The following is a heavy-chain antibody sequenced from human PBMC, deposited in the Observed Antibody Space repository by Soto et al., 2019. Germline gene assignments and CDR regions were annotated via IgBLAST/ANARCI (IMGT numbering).Heavy chain of an antibody. Sequence: EVQLLESGGDSVQPGGSVRLSCAGSGFTFINYAMNWVRQAPGKGLEWVSIISGGGDATFFADSVRGRFTFSGDNSKNTVTLQMNSLGVDDTAVYYCARKVVGSTSRPDYWYFDLWGRGTLVTVSS. CDR3: ARKVVGSTSRPDYWYFDL. CDR2: ISGGGDAT. J-gene: IGHJ2*01. CDR1: GFTFINYA. D-gene: IGHD2-21*01. V-gene: IGHV3-23*01.